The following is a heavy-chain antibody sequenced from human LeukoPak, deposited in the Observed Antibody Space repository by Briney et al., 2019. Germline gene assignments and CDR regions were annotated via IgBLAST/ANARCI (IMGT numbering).Heavy chain of an antibody. D-gene: IGHD3-22*01. CDR2: ISAYNGNT. Sequence: GASVKVSCKASGYTFTSYGISWVRQAPGQGLEWMGWISAYNGNTNYAQKLQGRVTMTTDTSTSTAYMELRSLRSDDTAVYYCARDLFYYDSSGYCVYWGQGTLVTVSS. CDR1: GYTFTSYG. CDR3: ARDLFYYDSSGYCVY. V-gene: IGHV1-18*01. J-gene: IGHJ4*02.